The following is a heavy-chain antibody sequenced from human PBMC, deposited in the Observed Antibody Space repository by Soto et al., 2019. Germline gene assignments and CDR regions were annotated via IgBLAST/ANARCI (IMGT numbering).Heavy chain of an antibody. D-gene: IGHD2-15*01. Sequence: PPETLSLTCAETGRSASRYSWSWIRQPPGKGLEWIGYSYHSGRTNSHPPLKSRVTISVDTSKNQFSLKLSSVTAADTAVYYCARIWGGSFQRAFVIWGQGTMVTVSS. CDR3: ARIWGGSFQRAFVI. CDR1: GRSASRYS. CDR2: SYHSGRT. J-gene: IGHJ3*02. V-gene: IGHV4-59*02.